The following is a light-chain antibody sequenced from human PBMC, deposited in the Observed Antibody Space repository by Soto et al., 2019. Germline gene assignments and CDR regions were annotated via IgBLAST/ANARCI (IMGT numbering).Light chain of an antibody. CDR2: NAV. CDR3: QQYKSWWPIT. V-gene: IGKV3-15*01. J-gene: IGKJ5*01. CDR1: QNIDNK. Sequence: EIVLTQSPATLSVSPGERATLSCRASQNIDNKLVWYQQKPGQAPSLLLSNAVTMAPGIPARFSGSGFGTEFTLTISSLQPEDFAIYYCQQYKSWWPITFGQGTRLEI.